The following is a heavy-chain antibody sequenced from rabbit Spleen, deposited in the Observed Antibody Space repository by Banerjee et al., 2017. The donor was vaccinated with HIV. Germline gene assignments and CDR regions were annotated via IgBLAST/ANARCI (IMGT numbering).Heavy chain of an antibody. J-gene: IGHJ6*01. Sequence: EESGGDLVKPGASLKLTCTASGVSFSGDSFSGDSYMCWVRQAPGKGLEWIGCIDTGSSGFTYFASWAKGRFTISKTSSTTVTLQMTSLTAADTATYFCARDTGSSFSSYGMDLWGPGTLVTVS. CDR1: GVSFSGDSFSGDSY. V-gene: IGHV1S40*01. CDR2: IDTGSSGFT. CDR3: ARDTGSSFSSYGMDL. D-gene: IGHD8-1*01.